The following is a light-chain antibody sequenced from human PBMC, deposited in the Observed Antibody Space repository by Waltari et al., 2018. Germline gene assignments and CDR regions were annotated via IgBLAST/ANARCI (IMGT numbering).Light chain of an antibody. CDR1: DSDVGAYDF. CDR2: EVI. J-gene: IGLJ1*01. Sequence: QSALTQPASVSGSPGQSITISCSGTDSDVGAYDFFSWYQQHPGKAPHLIIYEVINRPSGSSNRFSASKSGNTASRTISGLQAEDEADYYCSSYTTSSAPGVFGTGTRVTVL. CDR3: SSYTTSSAPGV. V-gene: IGLV2-14*01.